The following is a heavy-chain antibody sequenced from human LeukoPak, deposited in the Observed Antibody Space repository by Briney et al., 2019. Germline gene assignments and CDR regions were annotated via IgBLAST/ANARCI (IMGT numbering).Heavy chain of an antibody. CDR1: GFSFINYG. V-gene: IGHV1-24*01. CDR2: FDPEDGET. CDR3: ATGSELIPTVGDYYGMDV. Sequence: RTGGSLRLSCAASGFSFINYGMHWVRQAPGKGLEWMGGFDPEDGETIYAQNFQGRVTMTEDTSTDTAYMELSSLRSEDTAVYYCATGSELIPTVGDYYGMDVWGQGTTVTVSS. J-gene: IGHJ6*02. D-gene: IGHD3-10*01.